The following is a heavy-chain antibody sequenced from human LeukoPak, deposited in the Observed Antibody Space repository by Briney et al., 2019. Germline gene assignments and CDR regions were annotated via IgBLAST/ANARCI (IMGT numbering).Heavy chain of an antibody. J-gene: IGHJ1*01. CDR2: ISAYNGYT. Sequence: ASVKVSCKASGYTFTNYGVSWVRQAPGQGLEWMGWISAYNGYTNYAQKFQFRVTMTTDTSTSTAYMELRSLTSDDTAVYYCARDKAVTAELTQYFQRWGQGTLVTVSS. CDR3: ARDKAVTAELTQYFQR. CDR1: GYTFTNYG. D-gene: IGHD7-27*01. V-gene: IGHV1-18*01.